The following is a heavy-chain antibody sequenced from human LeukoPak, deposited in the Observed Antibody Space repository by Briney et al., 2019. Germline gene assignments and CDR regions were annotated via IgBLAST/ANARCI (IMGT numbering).Heavy chain of an antibody. CDR2: IYSGGST. D-gene: IGHD6-13*01. V-gene: IGHV3-53*01. CDR3: ARAEQQLVGDAFDI. J-gene: IGHJ3*02. CDR1: GLTVSSNY. Sequence: PGGSLRLSCAASGLTVSSNYMSWVRQAPGKGLEWVSVIYSGGSTYYADSVKGRFTISRDNSKNTLYLQMNSLRAEDTAVYYCARAEQQLVGDAFDIWGQGTMVTVSS.